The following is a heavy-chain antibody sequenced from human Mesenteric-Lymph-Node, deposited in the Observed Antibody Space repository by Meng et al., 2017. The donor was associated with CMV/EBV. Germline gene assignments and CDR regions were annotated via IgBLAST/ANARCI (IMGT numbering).Heavy chain of an antibody. J-gene: IGHJ3*02. Sequence: GGSLRLSCSASGLTFSDNGIHWVRQAPGKGLEWVTFIPHDGSNKFYADSVRGRFTISRDNSKNTVYLQMDNLRVEDTAVYYCANGEGSRWDDAFDIWGPGTMVTVSS. CDR1: GLTFSDNG. D-gene: IGHD6-13*01. CDR3: ANGEGSRWDDAFDI. V-gene: IGHV3-30*02. CDR2: IPHDGSNK.